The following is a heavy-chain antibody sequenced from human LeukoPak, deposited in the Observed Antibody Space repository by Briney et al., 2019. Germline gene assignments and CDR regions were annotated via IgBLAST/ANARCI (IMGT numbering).Heavy chain of an antibody. CDR1: GFTFSSYG. V-gene: IGHV3-30*18. J-gene: IGHJ4*02. D-gene: IGHD3-10*01. CDR3: AKDLGGSGSGNY. CDR2: ISYDGSNK. Sequence: GGSLRLSCAASGFTFSSYGMHWVRQAPGKGLGWVAVISYDGSNKYYADSVKGRFTISRDNSKNTLYLQMNSLRAEDTAVYYCAKDLGGSGSGNYWGQGALVTVSS.